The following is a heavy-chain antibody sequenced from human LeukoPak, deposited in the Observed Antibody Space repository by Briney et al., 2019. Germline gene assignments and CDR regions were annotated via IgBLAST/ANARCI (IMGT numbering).Heavy chain of an antibody. CDR1: GYIFTDYY. CDR3: ARAPAYCGGDCYFY. CDR2: INPNNGGT. V-gene: IGHV1-2*06. J-gene: IGHJ4*02. Sequence: ASVKVSCKASGYIFTDYYMHWVRQAPGQGLEWMGRINPNNGGTYYSQKFQGRVTMTRDTSITTAYMELSRLRSDDTAVYYCARAPAYCGGDCYFYWGRGTLVTASS. D-gene: IGHD2-21*02.